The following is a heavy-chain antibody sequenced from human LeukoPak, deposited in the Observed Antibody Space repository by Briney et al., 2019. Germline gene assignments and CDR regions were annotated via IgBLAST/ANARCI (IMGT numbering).Heavy chain of an antibody. CDR1: GGSINSGRYY. J-gene: IGHJ6*03. D-gene: IGHD5-18*01. CDR3: ARDWGYGYEYYMDV. V-gene: IGHV4-61*09. CDR2: ISTSGRT. Sequence: SETLSLTCTVSGGSINSGRYYWSWIRQPAGRGLEWIGHISTSGRTSYSPSLKSRVTISVDTSKNQFSLKMSSVSAADTAVYYCARDWGYGYEYYMDVWGKGTTVTVSS.